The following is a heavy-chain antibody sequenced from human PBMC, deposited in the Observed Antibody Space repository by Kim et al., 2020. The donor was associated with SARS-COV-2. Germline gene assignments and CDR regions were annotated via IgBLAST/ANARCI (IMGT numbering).Heavy chain of an antibody. V-gene: IGHV3-33*01. CDR1: GFTFSSYG. CDR3: ARARYDSSGYSYYYYYGMDV. D-gene: IGHD3-22*01. Sequence: GGSLRLSCAASGFTFSSYGMHWVRQAPGKGLEWVAVIWYDGSNKYYADSVKGRFTISRDNSKNTLYLQMNSLRAEDTAVYYCARARYDSSGYSYYYYYGMDVWGQGTTVTVSS. J-gene: IGHJ6*02. CDR2: IWYDGSNK.